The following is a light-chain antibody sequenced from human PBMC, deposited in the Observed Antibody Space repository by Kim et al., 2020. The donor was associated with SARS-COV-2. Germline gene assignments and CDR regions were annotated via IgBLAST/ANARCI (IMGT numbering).Light chain of an antibody. CDR2: IAS. J-gene: IGKJ1*01. V-gene: IGKV3-15*01. CDR3: QQYKNWPPWT. CDR1: RRVSGT. Sequence: SPGERPTPPCRAGRRVSGTSSCYQQRPGHAPTLLIYIASTRATGIPARCSGSGSVTEFTLTISSLQSQDFAVYYCQQYKNWPPWTFGQGTKVDIK.